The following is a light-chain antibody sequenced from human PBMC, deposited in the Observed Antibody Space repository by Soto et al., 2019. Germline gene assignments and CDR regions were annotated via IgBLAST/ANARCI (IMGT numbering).Light chain of an antibody. CDR2: DVS. CDR1: SSDVGGYNY. Sequence: QSVLTQPASVSGSPGQSINISCTGTSSDVGGYNYVSWYQQHPGKAPKLMIYDVSNRPSGVSNRFSGSKSGNTASLTISGLQAEDEADYYCSSYTSSSTGVFGGGTKVTVL. J-gene: IGLJ2*01. CDR3: SSYTSSSTGV. V-gene: IGLV2-14*01.